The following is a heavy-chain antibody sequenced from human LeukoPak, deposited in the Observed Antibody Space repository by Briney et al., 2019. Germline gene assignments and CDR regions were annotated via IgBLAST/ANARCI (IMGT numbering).Heavy chain of an antibody. CDR1: GFTFSSYW. Sequence: PGGSLRLSCAASGFTFSSYWMSWVRQAPGKGLEWVSVIYSGGSTYYADSVKGRFTISRDNSKNTLYLQMNSLRAEDTAVYYCASLRGNAFDIWGQGTMVTVSS. J-gene: IGHJ3*02. CDR3: ASLRGNAFDI. D-gene: IGHD3-16*01. CDR2: IYSGGST. V-gene: IGHV3-53*01.